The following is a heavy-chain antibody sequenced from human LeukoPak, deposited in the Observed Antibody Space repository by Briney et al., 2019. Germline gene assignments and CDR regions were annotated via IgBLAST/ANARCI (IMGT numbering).Heavy chain of an antibody. CDR2: ISGSGGST. CDR3: AKDPHLRYFDWLLTPFDY. CDR1: GFTFSSYA. V-gene: IGHV3-23*01. Sequence: GGSLRLSCAASGFTFSSYAMSWVRQAPGKGLEWVSAISGSGGSTYYADSVKGRSTISRDNSKNTLYLQMNSLRAEDTAVYYCAKDPHLRYFDWLLTPFDYWGQGTLVTVSS. D-gene: IGHD3-9*01. J-gene: IGHJ4*02.